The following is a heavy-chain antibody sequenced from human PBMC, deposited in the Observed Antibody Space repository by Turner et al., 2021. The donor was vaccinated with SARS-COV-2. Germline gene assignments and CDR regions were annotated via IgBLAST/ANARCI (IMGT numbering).Heavy chain of an antibody. CDR1: GGSISSGTYH. CDR2: IYYSGST. D-gene: IGHD5-18*01. CDR3: GRLMDTAMDYYGMDV. J-gene: IGHJ6*02. Sequence: QLQLQESGPRLGKPSGTLPLTSTVSGGSISSGTYHWGWLRQPPGKGLEWIVNIYYSGSTYYNTSHKSRVTISVATSKTQFSLKRSPVTAADTAVYYCGRLMDTAMDYYGMDVWGQGTTVTVSS. V-gene: IGHV4-39*01.